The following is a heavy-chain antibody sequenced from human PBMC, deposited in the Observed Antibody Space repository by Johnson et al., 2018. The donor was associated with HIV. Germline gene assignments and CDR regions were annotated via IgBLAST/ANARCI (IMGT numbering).Heavy chain of an antibody. V-gene: IGHV3-23*04. CDR3: AKGWTTVTTRLDAFDI. J-gene: IGHJ3*02. CDR1: GFTFSSYG. CDR2: ISGRGGST. Sequence: MQLVESGGGSVQHGRSLRLSCAASGFTFSSYGMHWVRQAPGKGLEWVSAISGRGGSTYYADSVKGRFTISRDNSKNTLYLQMNLLRAEDTALYYCAKGWTTVTTRLDAFDIWGQ. D-gene: IGHD4-11*01.